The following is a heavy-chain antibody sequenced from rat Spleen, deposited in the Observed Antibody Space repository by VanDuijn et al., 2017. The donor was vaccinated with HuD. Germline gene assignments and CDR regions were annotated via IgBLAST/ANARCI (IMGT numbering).Heavy chain of an antibody. CDR3: ARPHSSHYVMDA. CDR2: ISTGGTTT. Sequence: EVQLVESGGGLVQPGRSLKLSCAASGRTFSDYYMAWVRQAPTKGLEWVAYISTGGTTTYYRDSVKGRFTISRDNAKSTLYLQMDSLRSEDTATYYCARPHSSHYVMDAWGQGASVTVSS. V-gene: IGHV5-27*01. J-gene: IGHJ4*01. CDR1: GRTFSDYY. D-gene: IGHD1-8*01.